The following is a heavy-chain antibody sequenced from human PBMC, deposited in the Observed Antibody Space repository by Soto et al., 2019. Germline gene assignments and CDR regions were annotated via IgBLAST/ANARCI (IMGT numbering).Heavy chain of an antibody. CDR1: GGSFSGYY. J-gene: IGHJ6*02. Sequence: SETLSLTCAVYGGSFSGYYWSWIRQPPGKGLEWIGEINHSGSTNYNPSLKSRVTISVDTSKNQFSLKLSSVTAADTAVYYCARVVRTYYYYGMDVWGQGTTVTVSS. CDR2: INHSGST. CDR3: ARVVRTYYYYGMDV. V-gene: IGHV4-34*01. D-gene: IGHD3-10*01.